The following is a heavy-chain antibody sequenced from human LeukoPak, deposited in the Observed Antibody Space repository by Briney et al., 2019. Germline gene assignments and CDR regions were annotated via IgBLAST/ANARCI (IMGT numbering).Heavy chain of an antibody. CDR3: ARLTRNAGPFDY. J-gene: IGHJ4*02. D-gene: IGHD6-13*01. CDR2: INPIGGST. Sequence: ASVEVSCKTSGYTFTTYFMHWVRQAPGQGLEWVAIINPIGGSTNYAQKFQGRVTVTRDLSTSTVYMELSNLGSEDTAVFYCARLTRNAGPFDYWGQGTLVTVSS. V-gene: IGHV1-46*01. CDR1: GYTFTTYF.